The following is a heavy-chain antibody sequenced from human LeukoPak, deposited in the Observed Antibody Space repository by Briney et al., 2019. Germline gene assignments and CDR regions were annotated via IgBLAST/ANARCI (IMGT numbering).Heavy chain of an antibody. CDR1: GGTFSNYA. V-gene: IGHV1-69*13. CDR3: AREDIVVVPAATNYYYYYGMDV. Sequence: ASVKVSCKASGGTFSNYAVNWVRQSPGQGLEWMGGIIPIFGTANYAQKFQGRVTITADESTSTAYMELSSLRSEDTAEYYCAREDIVVVPAATNYYYYYGMDVWGQGTTVTVSS. J-gene: IGHJ6*02. CDR2: IIPIFGTA. D-gene: IGHD2-2*01.